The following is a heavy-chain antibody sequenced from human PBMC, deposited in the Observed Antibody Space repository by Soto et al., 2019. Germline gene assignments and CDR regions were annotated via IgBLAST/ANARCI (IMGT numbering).Heavy chain of an antibody. J-gene: IGHJ5*02. V-gene: IGHV1-24*01. CDR3: TTYHGDSNFDH. CDR1: GDTLNEVA. Sequence: QVQLVQSGAEVKKPGASVKVSCKVSGDTLNEVAMHWVRQAPGKGLVWLGGFDPDEAETIYAQHFQGRVPMTEDTSTDTVYIELSSLRSEDTALYFCTTYHGDSNFDHWGQGTLVTVSS. D-gene: IGHD4-17*01. CDR2: FDPDEAET.